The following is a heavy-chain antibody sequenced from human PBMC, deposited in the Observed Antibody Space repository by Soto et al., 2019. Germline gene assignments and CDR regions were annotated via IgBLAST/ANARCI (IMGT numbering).Heavy chain of an antibody. D-gene: IGHD6-13*01. CDR1: GGSISSYY. CDR2: IYYSGST. Sequence: SETLSLTCTVSGGSISSYYWSWIRQHPGKGLEWIGYIYYSGSTYYNPSLKSRVTISVDTSKNQFSLKLTSVTAADTAVYYCARPDSSSWAAPFGSWGQGTLVTVSS. CDR3: ARPDSSSWAAPFGS. V-gene: IGHV4-59*08. J-gene: IGHJ4*02.